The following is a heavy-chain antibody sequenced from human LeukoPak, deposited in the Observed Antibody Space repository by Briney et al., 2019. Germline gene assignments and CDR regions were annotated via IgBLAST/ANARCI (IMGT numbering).Heavy chain of an antibody. V-gene: IGHV1-69*13. CDR2: ILPIFGTT. CDR3: ARGGAYDSNGYYYYYYMDV. CDR1: GGTFSSYA. D-gene: IGHD3-22*01. J-gene: IGHJ6*03. Sequence: ASVKVSCKASGGTFSSYAISWVRQAPGQGLEWMGGILPIFGTTNYAQKFQGRVTVTADESTSTAYMELSSLRSEDTAVYYCARGGAYDSNGYYYYYYMDVCGKGTTVTVSS.